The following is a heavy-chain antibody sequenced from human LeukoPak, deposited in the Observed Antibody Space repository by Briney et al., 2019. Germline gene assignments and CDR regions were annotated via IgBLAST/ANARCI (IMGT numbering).Heavy chain of an antibody. V-gene: IGHV4-39*07. J-gene: IGHJ4*02. Sequence: SETLSLTCTVSGGSISSSSSYWGWIRQPPGKGLEWIGSIYYSGSSFDNPALKSRVTISVDTSKNQFSLKLSSVTAADTAVYYCARVIAAAGTMSLFDYWGQGTLVTVSS. CDR3: ARVIAAAGTMSLFDY. CDR2: IYYSGSS. CDR1: GGSISSSSSY. D-gene: IGHD6-13*01.